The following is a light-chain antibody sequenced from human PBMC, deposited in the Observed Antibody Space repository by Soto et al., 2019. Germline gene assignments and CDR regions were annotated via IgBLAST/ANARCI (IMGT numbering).Light chain of an antibody. CDR1: QSISSW. CDR3: QQYDNLPLT. Sequence: DIQMTQSPSALSASVGDRATITCRASQSISSWLAWYQQKPGKAPKLLIYDASTLQSGVPSRYSGSGSETDFTFTISSLQPEDIATYYCQQYDNLPLTFGGGTKVDTK. J-gene: IGKJ4*01. V-gene: IGKV1-5*01. CDR2: DAS.